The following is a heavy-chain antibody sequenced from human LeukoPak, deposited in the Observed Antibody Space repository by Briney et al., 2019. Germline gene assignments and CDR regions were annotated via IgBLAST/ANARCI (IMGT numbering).Heavy chain of an antibody. Sequence: GGSLRLSCAASGFTFSSYGMHWVRQAPGKGLEWVAVIWYDGSNKYYADSVKGRFTISRDNAKNSLYLQMNSLRAEDTAVYYCARDKRYSSSWYLKLDYWGQGTLVTVSS. J-gene: IGHJ4*02. CDR1: GFTFSSYG. CDR2: IWYDGSNK. D-gene: IGHD6-13*01. V-gene: IGHV3-33*01. CDR3: ARDKRYSSSWYLKLDY.